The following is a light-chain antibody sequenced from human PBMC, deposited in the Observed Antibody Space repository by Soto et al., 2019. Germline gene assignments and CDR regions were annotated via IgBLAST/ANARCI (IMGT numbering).Light chain of an antibody. V-gene: IGKV1D-16*01. CDR1: QGIYSR. Sequence: DIQMTQSPSSVSASVGDTFTITCRASQGIYSRLAWYQQKPGKAPELLIYATSTLQNGVPSRFSGSGSGTEFTLTISSLQPDDFATYYCQQYNSSFGQGTKVDIK. J-gene: IGKJ2*01. CDR3: QQYNSS. CDR2: ATS.